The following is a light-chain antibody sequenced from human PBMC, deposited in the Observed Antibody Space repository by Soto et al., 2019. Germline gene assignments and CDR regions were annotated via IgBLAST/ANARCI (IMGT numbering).Light chain of an antibody. Sequence: QSALTQPASVSGSPGQSITISCTGTSSDVGGYNYVSWYQQHPGKAPKLMIYDVSNRPSGVSNRSSGSKSGNTASLTISGLQAEDEAAEYCSSYTSSSTLGVFGGGTKVTVL. CDR2: DVS. V-gene: IGLV2-14*01. CDR3: SSYTSSSTLGV. J-gene: IGLJ3*02. CDR1: SSDVGGYNY.